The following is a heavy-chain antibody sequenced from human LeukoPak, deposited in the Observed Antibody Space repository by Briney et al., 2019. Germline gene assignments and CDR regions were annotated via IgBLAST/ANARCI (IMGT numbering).Heavy chain of an antibody. CDR2: INPNSGGT. J-gene: IGHJ6*02. V-gene: IGHV1-2*04. CDR1: GYTFTDYY. CDR3: ARDILGRSNGGSNYFGMDV. Sequence: GASVKVSCKASGYTFTDYYMHWVRQAPGQGLEWMGCINPNSGGTHYAQKFQDWVSMTRDTSINTAYVELSSLRSDDTAVYYCARDILGRSNGGSNYFGMDVWGQGTTVTVSS. D-gene: IGHD2-15*01.